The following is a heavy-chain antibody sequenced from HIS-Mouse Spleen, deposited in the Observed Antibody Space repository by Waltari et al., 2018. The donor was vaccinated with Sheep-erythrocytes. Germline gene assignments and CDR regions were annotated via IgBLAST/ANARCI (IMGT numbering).Heavy chain of an antibody. Sequence: EVQLVESGGGLVQPGRSLRLSCAASGFTFDDYAMHWVRQAPGKGLEWVSGMSWNGGSIGYADSVKGRFTISRDNAKNSLYLQMNSLRAEDTALYYCAKDIGTGLSYGMDVWGQGTTVTVSS. J-gene: IGHJ6*02. CDR2: MSWNGGSI. D-gene: IGHD1-1*01. V-gene: IGHV3-9*01. CDR3: AKDIGTGLSYGMDV. CDR1: GFTFDDYA.